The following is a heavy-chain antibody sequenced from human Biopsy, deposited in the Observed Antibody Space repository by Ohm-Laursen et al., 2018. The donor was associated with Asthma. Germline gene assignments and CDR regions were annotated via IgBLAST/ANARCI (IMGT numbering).Heavy chain of an antibody. CDR2: ISSRGSNL. J-gene: IGHJ4*02. CDR1: GFSFSDYY. D-gene: IGHD6-13*01. Sequence: SLRLSCTASGFSFSDYYMMWIRQAPGKGLEWVAYISSRGSNLYYADSVKGRFTISRGNPKKSVYLQLDCLRVEDTAVYYCARGYSTSWYFGYWGQGTVVTVSS. CDR3: ARGYSTSWYFGY. V-gene: IGHV3-11*01.